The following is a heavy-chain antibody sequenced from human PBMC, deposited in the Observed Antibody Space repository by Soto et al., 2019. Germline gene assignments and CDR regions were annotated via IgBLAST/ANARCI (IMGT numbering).Heavy chain of an antibody. CDR3: AKNWDTTFSSSSH. Sequence: EVQLLESGGGLVQAGGSLRLSCSASGFSFSTYAMSWVRQAPGKGLEWVSAISGSGGSTYYADSVKGRFTISRDNSKNTLYLQMNSLRAEDTAVYYCAKNWDTTFSSSSHWGQGNLVTVSS. CDR2: ISGSGGST. D-gene: IGHD6-6*01. V-gene: IGHV3-23*01. CDR1: GFSFSTYA. J-gene: IGHJ4*02.